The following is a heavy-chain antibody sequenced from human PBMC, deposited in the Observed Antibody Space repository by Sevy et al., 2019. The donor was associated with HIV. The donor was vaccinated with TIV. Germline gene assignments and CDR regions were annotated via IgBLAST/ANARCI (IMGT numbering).Heavy chain of an antibody. V-gene: IGHV4-39*01. J-gene: IGHJ4*02. Sequence: SETLSLTCIVSGASISNTAYYWGWIRQSPGKGLEWIASIRHGGYTYYNPSLKSRVTISADTSKNQFSLKLTSVSAADTSIYYCVGPKLTYTNGWHYFDYWGQGTVVTVSS. D-gene: IGHD2-8*01. CDR1: GASISNTAYY. CDR3: VGPKLTYTNGWHYFDY. CDR2: IRHGGYT.